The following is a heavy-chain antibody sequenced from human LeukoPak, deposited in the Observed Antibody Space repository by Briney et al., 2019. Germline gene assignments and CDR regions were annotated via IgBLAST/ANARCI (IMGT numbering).Heavy chain of an antibody. V-gene: IGHV3-13*01. D-gene: IGHD6-13*01. CDR3: ARGGIQVSGIDEIDY. Sequence: GGSLRLSCAASGFTLRSYDMHWVRQVTGKGLEWVSAIGISGDTYYPGSVKGRFTISRENAKNSLYLQMNSLTAGDTAVYYCARGGIQVSGIDEIDYWGQGTLVTVSS. CDR2: IGISGDT. CDR1: GFTLRSYD. J-gene: IGHJ4*02.